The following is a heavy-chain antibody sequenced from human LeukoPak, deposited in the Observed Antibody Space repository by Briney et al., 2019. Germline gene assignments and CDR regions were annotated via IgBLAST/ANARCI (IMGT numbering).Heavy chain of an antibody. CDR3: AKGLISGTQDY. CDR1: GFSFDSYS. Sequence: GGSLRLSCEGSGFSFDSYSLYWVRQAPGKGLEWVSYISSRSTTIYYADSVKGRFITSRDSAKKSLYLQMNRLRAEDTAVYYCAKGLISGTQDYWGQGTLVTVSS. D-gene: IGHD1-14*01. CDR2: ISSRSTTI. V-gene: IGHV3-48*01. J-gene: IGHJ4*02.